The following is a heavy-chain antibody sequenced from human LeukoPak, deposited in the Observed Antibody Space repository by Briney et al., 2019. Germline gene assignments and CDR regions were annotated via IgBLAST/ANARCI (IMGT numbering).Heavy chain of an antibody. CDR1: GFTFSSYA. V-gene: IGHV3-23*01. J-gene: IGHJ4*02. D-gene: IGHD2-2*02. Sequence: GGSLRLSCAASGFTFSSYAMSWVRQAPGKGLEWVSAISGSGGSTYYADSVKGRFTISRDNSKNTLYLQMNSLRAEDTAVYYCAKSDCSSTSCYTLGFDYWGQGTLVTVSS. CDR2: ISGSGGST. CDR3: AKSDCSSTSCYTLGFDY.